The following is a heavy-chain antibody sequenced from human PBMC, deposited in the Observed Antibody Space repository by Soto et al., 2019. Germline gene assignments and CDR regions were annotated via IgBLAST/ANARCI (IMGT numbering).Heavy chain of an antibody. CDR3: ARDYCSSTSCYGYYYYYGMDV. Sequence: GGSLRLSCAGSGFSFGSYEMHWVRQAPGKGLEWVTFTSYDGSINYYADSVKGRFTMSRDNSKNTLYLQMNSLRAEDTAVYYCARDYCSSTSCYGYYYYYGMDVWGQGTTVTVSS. V-gene: IGHV3-30*04. CDR1: GFSFGSYE. CDR2: TSYDGSIN. D-gene: IGHD2-2*01. J-gene: IGHJ6*02.